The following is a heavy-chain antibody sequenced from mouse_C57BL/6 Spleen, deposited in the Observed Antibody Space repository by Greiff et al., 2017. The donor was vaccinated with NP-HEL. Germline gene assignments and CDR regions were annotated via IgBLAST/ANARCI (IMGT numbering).Heavy chain of an antibody. CDR3: ARYGNCLDY. D-gene: IGHD2-1*01. CDR1: GYTFTDYY. Sequence: VKLQESGAELVRPGASVKLSCKASGYTFTDYYINWVKQRPGQGLEWIARIYPGSGNTYYNEKFKGKATLTAEKSSSTAYMQLSSLTSEDSAVYFCARYGNCLDYWGQGTTLTVSS. V-gene: IGHV1-76*01. J-gene: IGHJ2*01. CDR2: IYPGSGNT.